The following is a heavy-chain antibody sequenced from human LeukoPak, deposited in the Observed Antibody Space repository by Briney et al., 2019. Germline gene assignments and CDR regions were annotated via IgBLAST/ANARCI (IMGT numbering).Heavy chain of an antibody. V-gene: IGHV3-23*01. CDR1: GFTFSSYA. Sequence: GGSLRLSCAASGFTFSSYAMSWVRQAPGKGLEWVSAISGSGGSTYYADSVKGRFTISRDNAKNSLYLQMNSLRAEDTAVYYCAREAAFDDFWSGYSYYFDYWGQGTLVTVSS. CDR3: AREAAFDDFWSGYSYYFDY. J-gene: IGHJ4*02. CDR2: ISGSGGST. D-gene: IGHD3-3*01.